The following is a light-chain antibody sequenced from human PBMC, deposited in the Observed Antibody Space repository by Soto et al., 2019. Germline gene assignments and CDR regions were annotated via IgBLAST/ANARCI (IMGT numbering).Light chain of an antibody. CDR3: SSYTSSSIVI. J-gene: IGLJ2*01. V-gene: IGLV2-18*02. Sequence: QSVLTQPPSVSGSPGQSVTISCTGASSDVGSYKRVSWYQQPPGTAPKLMIYEVTNRPSGVPDRFSGSKSGNTASLTISGLQAEDEGDYYFSSYTSSSIVIFGGGTKLTVL. CDR2: EVT. CDR1: SSDVGSYKR.